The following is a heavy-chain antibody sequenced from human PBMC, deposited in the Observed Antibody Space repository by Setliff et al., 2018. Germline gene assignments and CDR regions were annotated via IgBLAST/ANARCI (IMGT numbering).Heavy chain of an antibody. J-gene: IGHJ4*02. V-gene: IGHV4-38-2*01. Sequence: SETLSLTCAVSGFSITNGYYWGWIRQSPGKGLEWIGNIFQSGITFYNPSLKSRVTKSLDTSQNQFSLKLRSVTAADTAVYFCARLGGLLVATMPFDYWGQGTLVTVSS. CDR1: GFSITNGYY. CDR2: IFQSGIT. CDR3: ARLGGLLVATMPFDY. D-gene: IGHD5-12*01.